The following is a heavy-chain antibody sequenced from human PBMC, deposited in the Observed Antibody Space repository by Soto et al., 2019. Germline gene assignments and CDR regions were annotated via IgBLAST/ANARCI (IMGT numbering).Heavy chain of an antibody. J-gene: IGHJ4*02. D-gene: IGHD5-12*01. CDR3: ARVNEDRLPFDY. CDR2: IHDSGST. CDR1: GGSVSSGGYY. V-gene: IGHV4-31*03. Sequence: SETLSLTCTVSGGSVSSGGYYWSWVRQHPGKGLEWIGYIHDSGSTYYNPSLKSRVTISRDTSKNQFSLKVTSVTAADTAVYFCARVNEDRLPFDYCGQGTLVTVS.